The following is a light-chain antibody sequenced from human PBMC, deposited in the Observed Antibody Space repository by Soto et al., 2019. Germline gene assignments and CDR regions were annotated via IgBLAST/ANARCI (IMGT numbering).Light chain of an antibody. CDR3: QQYGSSLRT. Sequence: EMVLTQSPGTLSLSPGERATLSCRASQSVSSSYLAWYQQKPGQAPRLLIYGASSRATGIPDRFSGSGSGTDFTLTISRLEPEDVAVYYCQQYGSSLRTFGQGTKVEIK. CDR2: GAS. V-gene: IGKV3-20*01. J-gene: IGKJ1*01. CDR1: QSVSSSY.